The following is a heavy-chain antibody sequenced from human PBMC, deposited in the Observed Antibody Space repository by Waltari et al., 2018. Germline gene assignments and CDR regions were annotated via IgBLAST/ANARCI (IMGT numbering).Heavy chain of an antibody. CDR1: GGSISSSSYY. D-gene: IGHD3-10*01. Sequence: QLQLQESGPGLVKPSETLSLTCTVPGGSISSSSYYWGWIRQPPGKGLEWIGSIYYSGSTYYNPSLKSRVTISVDTSKNQFSLKLSSVTAADTAVYYCARDGYYGSAFDIWGQGTMVTVSS. V-gene: IGHV4-39*07. J-gene: IGHJ3*02. CDR2: IYYSGST. CDR3: ARDGYYGSAFDI.